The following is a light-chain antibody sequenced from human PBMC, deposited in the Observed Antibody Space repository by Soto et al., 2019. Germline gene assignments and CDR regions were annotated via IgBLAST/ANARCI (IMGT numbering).Light chain of an antibody. CDR2: RAS. Sequence: IVMPQSPATLSASPGERATLSCRASQNIYSNVAWYQQRPGQAPRLLIYRASTRATGIPARFSGSGSGTEFTLTISSLQSEDFTVYSCLQYHNLWAFGQGTKVDIK. V-gene: IGKV3-15*01. CDR3: LQYHNLWA. J-gene: IGKJ1*01. CDR1: QNIYSN.